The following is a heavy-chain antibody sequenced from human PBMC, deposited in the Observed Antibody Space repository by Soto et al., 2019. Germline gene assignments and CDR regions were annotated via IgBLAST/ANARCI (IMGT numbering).Heavy chain of an antibody. CDR1: GYTFTSYG. V-gene: IGHV1-18*01. CDR2: ISTYKGNT. J-gene: IGHJ5*02. CDR3: AAYPILRYFA. Sequence: ASVKVSCKTSGYTFTSYGISWVRQAPGQGLEWMGWISTYKGNTNYAQKFQGRVTITRDTSASTAYMELSSLRSEDTAVYYCAAYPILRYFAWGQGTLVTVSS. D-gene: IGHD3-9*01.